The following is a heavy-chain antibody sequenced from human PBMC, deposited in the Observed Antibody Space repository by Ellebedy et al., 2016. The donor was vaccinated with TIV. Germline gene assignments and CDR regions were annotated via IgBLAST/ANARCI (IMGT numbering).Heavy chain of an antibody. J-gene: IGHJ1*01. CDR1: GGSISSYY. CDR3: AREAGYNWNYVGYFQH. D-gene: IGHD1-7*01. V-gene: IGHV4-4*07. CDR2: IYTSGST. Sequence: GSLRLSCTVSGGSISSYYWSWIRQPAGKGLEWIGRIYTSGSTNYNPSLKSRVTMSVDTSKNQFSRKLSSVTAADTAVYYCAREAGYNWNYVGYFQHWGQGTLVTVSS.